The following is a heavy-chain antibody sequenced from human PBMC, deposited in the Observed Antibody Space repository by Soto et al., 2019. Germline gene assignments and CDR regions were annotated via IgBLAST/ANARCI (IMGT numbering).Heavy chain of an antibody. Sequence: ASVKVCCKASGYTFTSSGISWVRQAPGQGLEWMGWISAYNGNTNYAQKLQGRVTMTTDTSTSTAYMELRSLRSDDTAVYYCARDPRGYSGYDSSGLDYWGQGTLVTVSS. V-gene: IGHV1-18*01. J-gene: IGHJ4*02. CDR3: ARDPRGYSGYDSSGLDY. CDR2: ISAYNGNT. D-gene: IGHD5-12*01. CDR1: GYTFTSSG.